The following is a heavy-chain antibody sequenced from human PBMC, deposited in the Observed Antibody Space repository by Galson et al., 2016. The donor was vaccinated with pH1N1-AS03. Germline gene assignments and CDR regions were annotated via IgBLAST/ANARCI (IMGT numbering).Heavy chain of an antibody. CDR3: ARLYDVWRGYPSFDY. CDR2: ISYSGFT. Sequence: ETLSLTCPVSGGSITINYWIWLRQPPGKGLEWIGNISYSGFTNYNPSLKSRVTISVDTSKNQFSLELSSVTAADTAVYFCARLYDVWRGYPSFDYWGQGTLVTVSS. CDR1: GGSITINY. J-gene: IGHJ4*02. V-gene: IGHV4-59*01. D-gene: IGHD3-3*01.